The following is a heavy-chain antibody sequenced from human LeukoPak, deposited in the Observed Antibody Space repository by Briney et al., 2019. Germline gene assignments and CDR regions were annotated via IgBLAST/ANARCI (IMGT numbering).Heavy chain of an antibody. J-gene: IGHJ4*02. Sequence: ASVKVSCKASGYTFTDYYIHWVRQAPGQRLEWMGWINPNSGGRNYAQNFQGRVTMTRDTSISTAYMELNRLRSDDTAVYYCARDPYSNYFDYWGQGTLVTVSS. V-gene: IGHV1-2*02. CDR3: ARDPYSNYFDY. CDR1: GYTFTDYY. CDR2: INPNSGGR. D-gene: IGHD5-18*01.